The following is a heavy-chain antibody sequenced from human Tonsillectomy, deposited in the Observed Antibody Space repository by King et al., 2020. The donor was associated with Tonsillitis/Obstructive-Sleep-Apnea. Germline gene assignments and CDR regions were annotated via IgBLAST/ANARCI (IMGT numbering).Heavy chain of an antibody. V-gene: IGHV4-59*01. J-gene: IGHJ6*03. CDR1: GGSISSYY. CDR3: AGSGGGRNCYYMDV. CDR2: IYYRGST. Sequence: QLQESGPGLVKPSETLSLTCTVSGGSISSYYWTWIRQSPGKGLEWIGYIYYRGSTNYNPSLKSRVTISVDTSKNQFSLKLSSVTAADTAVYYCAGSGGGRNCYYMDVWGKGTTVTVS. D-gene: IGHD1-26*01.